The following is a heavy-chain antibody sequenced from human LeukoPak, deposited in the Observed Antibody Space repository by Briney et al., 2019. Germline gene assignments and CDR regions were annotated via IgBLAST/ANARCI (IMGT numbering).Heavy chain of an antibody. CDR1: GFTFTNYA. Sequence: GGSLSLSCAASGFTFTNYAMNWVRQAPGRGLEWVSSISSSSAYIYYADSVKGRFTISRDNAKNSLYLQMNSLGAEDTAVYYCARGASCGGDCPSWFYPWGQGTLVTVSS. V-gene: IGHV3-21*01. CDR3: ARGASCGGDCPSWFYP. D-gene: IGHD2-21*02. J-gene: IGHJ5*02. CDR2: ISSSSAYI.